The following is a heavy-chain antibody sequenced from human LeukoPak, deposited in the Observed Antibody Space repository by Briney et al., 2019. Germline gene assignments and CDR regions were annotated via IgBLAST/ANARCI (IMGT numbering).Heavy chain of an antibody. J-gene: IGHJ4*02. V-gene: IGHV3-74*01. CDR1: GFSFGSYW. CDR3: AKDQDF. D-gene: IGHD3-3*01. Sequence: GESLRLSCVASGFSFGSYWMHWVRQAPGKGLMWVSRISGGGRTTNYADSVKGRFTISKVDAENTVYLQMNSLRDEDTAVYYCAKDQDFRGQGTLVTVSS. CDR2: ISGGGRTT.